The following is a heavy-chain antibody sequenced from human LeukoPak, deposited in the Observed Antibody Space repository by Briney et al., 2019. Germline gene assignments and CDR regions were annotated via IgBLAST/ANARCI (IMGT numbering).Heavy chain of an antibody. CDR1: VFTFSSYC. Sequence: GGSLRLSCAASVFTFSSYCMHWVRQAPGKGLEWVAVIWYDGSNKYYADSVKGRFTISRDNAKNSLYLQMNSLRDEDTAVYYCARLGYCSGGSCYESYGMDVWGQGTTVTVSS. D-gene: IGHD2-15*01. CDR2: IWYDGSNK. V-gene: IGHV3-33*01. CDR3: ARLGYCSGGSCYESYGMDV. J-gene: IGHJ6*02.